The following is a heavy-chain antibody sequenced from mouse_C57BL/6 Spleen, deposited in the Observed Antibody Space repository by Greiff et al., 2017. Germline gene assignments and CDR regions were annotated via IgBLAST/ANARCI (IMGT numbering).Heavy chain of an antibody. CDR3: AREGDITTAFDY. V-gene: IGHV5-16*01. Sequence: EVKLMESEGGLVQPGSSMKLSCTASGFTFSDYYMAWVRQVPEKGLEWVANINYDGSSTYYLDSLKSRFIISRDNAKNILYLQMSSLKSENTATDYCAREGDITTAFDYWGQGTTLTVSS. CDR2: INYDGSST. D-gene: IGHD1-1*01. J-gene: IGHJ2*01. CDR1: GFTFSDYY.